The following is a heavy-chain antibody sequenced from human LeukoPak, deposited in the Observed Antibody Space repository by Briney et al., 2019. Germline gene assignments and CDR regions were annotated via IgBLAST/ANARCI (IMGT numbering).Heavy chain of an antibody. J-gene: IGHJ3*02. CDR3: ARASRYSGYDWGGMDAFDI. D-gene: IGHD5-12*01. CDR1: GGSISSYY. CDR2: IYTSGST. V-gene: IGHV4-4*07. Sequence: PSETLSLTCTVSGGSISSYYWSWIRQPAGRGLEWIGRIYTSGSTNHNPSLKSRVTMSVDTSKNQFSLKLSSVTAADTAVCYCARASRYSGYDWGGMDAFDIWGQGTMVTVSS.